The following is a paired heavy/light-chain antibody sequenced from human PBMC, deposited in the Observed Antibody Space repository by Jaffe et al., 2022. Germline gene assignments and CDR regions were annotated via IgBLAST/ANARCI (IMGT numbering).Heavy chain of an antibody. CDR2: ISWNSGSI. CDR3: AKDIGKGESTTYYDFWSGYLNDAFDM. J-gene: IGHJ3*02. CDR1: GFTFDDYA. D-gene: IGHD3-3*01. V-gene: IGHV3-9*01. Sequence: EVQLVESGGGLVQPGRSLRLSCAASGFTFDDYAMHWVRQAPGKGLEWVSGISWNSGSIGYADSVKGRFTISRDNAKNSLYLQMNSLRAEDTALYYCAKDIGKGESTTYYDFWSGYLNDAFDMWGQGTMVTVSS.
Light chain of an antibody. J-gene: IGLJ2*01. CDR2: LNSDGSH. CDR3: QTWGTGIVI. V-gene: IGLV4-69*01. Sequence: QLVLTQSPSASASLGASVKLTCTLSSGHSSYAIAWHQQQPEKGPRYLMKLNSDGSHSKGDGIPDRFSGSSSGAERYLTISSLQSEDEADYYCQTWGTGIVIFGGGTKLTVL. CDR1: SGHSSYA.